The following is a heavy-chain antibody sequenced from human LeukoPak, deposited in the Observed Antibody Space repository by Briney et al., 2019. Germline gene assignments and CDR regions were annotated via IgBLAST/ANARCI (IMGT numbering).Heavy chain of an antibody. V-gene: IGHV3-33*06. D-gene: IGHD6-13*01. J-gene: IGHJ3*02. Sequence: SGGSLRLSCAASGFTFSSYGMHWVRQAPGKGLEWVAVIWYDGSNKYYADSVKGRFTISRDNSKNTLYLQMNSLRAEDTAVYYCAKEGYSSSWWGGAFDIWGQGTMVTVSS. CDR3: AKEGYSSSWWGGAFDI. CDR1: GFTFSSYG. CDR2: IWYDGSNK.